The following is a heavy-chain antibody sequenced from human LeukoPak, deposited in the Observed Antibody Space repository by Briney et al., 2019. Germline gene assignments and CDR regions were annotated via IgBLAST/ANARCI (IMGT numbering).Heavy chain of an antibody. CDR2: IYPGDSDT. D-gene: IGHD2-21*02. CDR3: ARLKYCGGDCYSGFFDY. V-gene: IGHV5-51*01. CDR1: GYSFTSYW. Sequence: GESLKFSCKGSGYSFTSYWIGWVRQMPGKGLEWMGIIYPGDSDTRYSPSFQGQVTISADKSISTAYLQWSSLKASDTAMYYCARLKYCGGDCYSGFFDYWGQGTLVTVSS. J-gene: IGHJ4*02.